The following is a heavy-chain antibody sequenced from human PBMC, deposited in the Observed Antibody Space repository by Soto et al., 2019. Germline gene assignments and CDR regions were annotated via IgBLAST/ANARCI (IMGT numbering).Heavy chain of an antibody. CDR2: IYYSGST. V-gene: IGHV4-59*01. D-gene: IGHD2-2*01. J-gene: IGHJ6*02. CDR3: ARTDIDGVVPAAYYYGMDV. Sequence: PSETLSLTCTVSGGSISSYYWSWIRQPPGKGLEWIGYIYYSGSTNYNPSLKSRVTISVDTSKNQFSLKLSSVTAADTAVYYCARTDIDGVVPAAYYYGMDVWGQGTTVTVSS. CDR1: GGSISSYY.